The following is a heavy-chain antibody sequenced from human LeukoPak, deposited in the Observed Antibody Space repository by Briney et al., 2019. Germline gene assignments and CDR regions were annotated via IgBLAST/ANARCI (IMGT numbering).Heavy chain of an antibody. CDR3: ARNPRIAAAELLNWFDP. D-gene: IGHD6-13*01. CDR2: INQDGSGK. CDR1: GFTFSTYW. V-gene: IGHV3-7*01. Sequence: PGGSLRLSCAASGFTFSTYWMTWVRQAPGKGLEWVANINQDGSGKYYVDSVKGRFTISRDNAKNSLYLQMNSLRAEDTAVYYCARNPRIAAAELLNWFDPWGQGTLVTVSS. J-gene: IGHJ5*02.